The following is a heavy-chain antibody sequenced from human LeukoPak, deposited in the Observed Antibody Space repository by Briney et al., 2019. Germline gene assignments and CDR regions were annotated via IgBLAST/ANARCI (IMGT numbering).Heavy chain of an antibody. Sequence: GGSLRLSCAASGFTFSNAWMSWVRQAPGKGLEWVGRIKSKTDGGTTDYAAPVKGGFTISRDDSKNTLYLQMNSLKTEDTAVYYCTTAVACTNGVCDYWGQGTLVTVSS. J-gene: IGHJ4*02. CDR2: IKSKTDGGTT. CDR3: TTAVACTNGVCDY. D-gene: IGHD2-8*01. CDR1: GFTFSNAW. V-gene: IGHV3-15*01.